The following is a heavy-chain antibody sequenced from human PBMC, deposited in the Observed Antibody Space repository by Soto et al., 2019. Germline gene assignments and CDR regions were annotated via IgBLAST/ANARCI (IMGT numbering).Heavy chain of an antibody. J-gene: IGHJ6*02. CDR1: GGSISSGGYY. CDR3: ARVTGSSSWQRKYYYYYGMDV. D-gene: IGHD6-13*01. CDR2: IYYSGST. V-gene: IGHV4-31*03. Sequence: SETLSLTCTVSGGSISSGGYYWSWIRQHPGKGLEWIGYIYYSGSTYYNPSLKSRVTISADTSKNQFSLKLSSVTAADTAVYYCARVTGSSSWQRKYYYYYGMDVWGQGTTVTV.